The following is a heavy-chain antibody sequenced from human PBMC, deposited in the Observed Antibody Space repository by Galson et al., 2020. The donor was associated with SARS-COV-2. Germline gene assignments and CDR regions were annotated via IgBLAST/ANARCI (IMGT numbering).Heavy chain of an antibody. CDR2: IWYDGSNK. CDR3: AREREWELLSFDY. CDR1: GFTFSSYG. D-gene: IGHD1-26*01. J-gene: IGHJ4*02. V-gene: IGHV3-33*01. Sequence: IDQLGESLKISCAASGFTFSSYGMHWVRQAPGKGLEWVAVIWYDGSNKYYADSVKGRFTISRDNSKNTLYLQMNSLRAEDTAVYYCAREREWELLSFDYWGQGTLVTVSS.